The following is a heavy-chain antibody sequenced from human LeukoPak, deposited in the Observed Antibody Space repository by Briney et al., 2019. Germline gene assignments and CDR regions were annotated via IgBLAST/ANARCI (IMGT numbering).Heavy chain of an antibody. Sequence: GGSLRLSCAASGFTFSSYAMSWVRQAPGKGLEWVSTISGSGGSTYYADSVKGRFTISRDNSKNTLYLQMNSLRAEDTAVYYCASMIVATGDVDFDYWGQGTLVTVSS. J-gene: IGHJ4*02. V-gene: IGHV3-23*01. CDR3: ASMIVATGDVDFDY. CDR1: GFTFSSYA. D-gene: IGHD5-12*01. CDR2: ISGSGGST.